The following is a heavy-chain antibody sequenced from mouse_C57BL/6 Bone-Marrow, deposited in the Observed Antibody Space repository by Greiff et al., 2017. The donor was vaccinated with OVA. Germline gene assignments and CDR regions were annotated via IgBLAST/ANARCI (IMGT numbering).Heavy chain of an antibody. CDR2: IYPGSGST. D-gene: IGHD1-1*01. CDR1: GYTFTSYW. CDR3: ATYYYGGSYFDY. J-gene: IGHJ2*01. V-gene: IGHV1-55*01. Sequence: VQLQQPGAELVKPGASVKMSCKASGYTFTSYWITWVKQRPGQGLEWIGDIYPGSGSTNYNEKFKSKATLTVDTSSSTAYMQLSSLTSEDSAVYYCATYYYGGSYFDYWGQGTTRTVSS.